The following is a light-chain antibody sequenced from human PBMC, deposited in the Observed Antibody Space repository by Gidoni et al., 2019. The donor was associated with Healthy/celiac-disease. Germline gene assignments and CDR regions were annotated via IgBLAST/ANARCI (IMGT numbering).Light chain of an antibody. CDR3: CSYAGSSTNWV. CDR2: EGG. CDR1: SSDVGSYNL. Sequence: QSALTQPASVSGSPGQSITISCTGTSSDVGSYNLVSWYQQHPGKAPKLMIYEGGKRPSGVSNRFSGSKSGNTASLTISGLQAEDEADYYCCSYAGSSTNWVFGGGTKLTVL. V-gene: IGLV2-23*01. J-gene: IGLJ3*02.